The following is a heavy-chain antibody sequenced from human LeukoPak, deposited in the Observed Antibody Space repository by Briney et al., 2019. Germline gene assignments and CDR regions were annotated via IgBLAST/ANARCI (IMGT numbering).Heavy chain of an antibody. CDR3: ARVVWNSIVVVPAFDY. CDR2: ISSSGSTI. D-gene: IGHD2-2*01. V-gene: IGHV3-48*03. CDR1: GFTFSSYE. J-gene: IGHJ4*02. Sequence: QPGGSLRLSCAASGFTFSSYEVNWVRQAPGKGLEWVSYISSSGSTIYYADSVKGRFTISRDNAKNSLYLQMNSLRAEDTAVYYCARVVWNSIVVVPAFDYWGQGTLVTVSS.